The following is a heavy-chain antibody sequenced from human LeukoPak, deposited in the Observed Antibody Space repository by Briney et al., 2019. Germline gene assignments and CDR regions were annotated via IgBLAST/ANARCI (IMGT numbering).Heavy chain of an antibody. CDR3: ARTGDQLTMVRGVIIRFDY. D-gene: IGHD3-10*01. CDR2: ISSSGNTI. J-gene: IGHJ4*02. Sequence: PGGSLRLSCAASGFTFSDYYMSWIRQAPGKGLEWVSYISSSGNTIYYADSVKGRFTISRDNAKNSLYLQMNSLRAEDTAVYYCARTGDQLTMVRGVIIRFDYWGQGTLVTVSS. V-gene: IGHV3-11*04. CDR1: GFTFSDYY.